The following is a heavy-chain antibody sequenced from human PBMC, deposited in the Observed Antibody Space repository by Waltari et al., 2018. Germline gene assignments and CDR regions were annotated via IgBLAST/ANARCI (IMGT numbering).Heavy chain of an antibody. CDR1: GFTFSSYS. Sequence: EVQLVESGGGLVEPGGSLRLSCAASGFTFSSYSMSWVRQAPGKGLECVSYIGTSSSTILYADSLKGRFTISRDNAKNSLYLQMDSLRVEDTAVYYCARGPLVIPKYYFDFWGQGSLVTVSS. D-gene: IGHD1-26*01. CDR3: ARGPLVIPKYYFDF. CDR2: IGTSSSTI. V-gene: IGHV3-48*04. J-gene: IGHJ4*02.